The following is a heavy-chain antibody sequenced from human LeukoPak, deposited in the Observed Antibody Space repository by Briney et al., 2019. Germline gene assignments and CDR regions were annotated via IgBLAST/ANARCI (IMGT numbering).Heavy chain of an antibody. J-gene: IGHJ6*03. Sequence: EASVKVSCKASGYTFTGYYMHWVRQVPGQGLEWMGWINSNSGDTNYAQKFQGRVTMTRDTSISTAYMELRSLRSDDTAVYYCATKESGSLFFFYMDVWGKGTTVTVSS. V-gene: IGHV1-2*02. CDR3: ATKESGSLFFFYMDV. D-gene: IGHD2/OR15-2a*01. CDR2: INSNSGDT. CDR1: GYTFTGYY.